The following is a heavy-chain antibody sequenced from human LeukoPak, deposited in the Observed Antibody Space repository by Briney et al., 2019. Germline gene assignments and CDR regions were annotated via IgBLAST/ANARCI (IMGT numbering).Heavy chain of an antibody. J-gene: IGHJ5*02. Sequence: ASVKVSCKASGYTFTSYYMHWVRQAPGQGLEWMGIINPSGGSTSYAQKFQGRVTMTRDMSTRTPYKELSGLRSEHTAVYYCARDGCSSTSCQRTHTFDPWGQGPLLPVSS. CDR3: ARDGCSSTSCQRTHTFDP. CDR1: GYTFTSYY. D-gene: IGHD2-2*01. V-gene: IGHV1-46*01. CDR2: INPSGGST.